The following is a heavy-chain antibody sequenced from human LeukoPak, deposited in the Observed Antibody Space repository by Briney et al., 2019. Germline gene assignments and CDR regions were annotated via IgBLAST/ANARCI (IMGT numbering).Heavy chain of an antibody. D-gene: IGHD1-1*01. Sequence: PSETLSLTCAVYGGSFSGYYWSWIRQPPGKGLEWIGEINHSGSTNYNPSLKSRVTISVDTSKNQSSLKLSSVTAADTAVYYCASYKGGFDPWGQGTLVTVSS. CDR2: INHSGST. V-gene: IGHV4-34*01. CDR1: GGSFSGYY. J-gene: IGHJ5*02. CDR3: ASYKGGFDP.